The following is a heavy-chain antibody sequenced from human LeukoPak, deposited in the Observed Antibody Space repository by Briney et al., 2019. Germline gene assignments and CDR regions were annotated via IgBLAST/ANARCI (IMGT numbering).Heavy chain of an antibody. CDR3: ARPMDQYYYDSRHAFDI. CDR1: GVTFSSYW. Sequence: GGSLRLSCAASGVTFSSYWMSWVRQAPGKGREWVANIKQDGSEKYYVDSVKGRFTISRDNAKNSLYLQMNSLRAEDTAVYYCARPMDQYYYDSRHAFDIWGQGTMVTVSS. D-gene: IGHD3-22*01. V-gene: IGHV3-7*01. CDR2: IKQDGSEK. J-gene: IGHJ3*02.